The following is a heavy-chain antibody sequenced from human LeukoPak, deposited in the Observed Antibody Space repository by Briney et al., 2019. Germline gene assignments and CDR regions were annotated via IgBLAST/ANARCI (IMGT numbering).Heavy chain of an antibody. Sequence: SETLSLTCTVSGGSISSYYWSWTRQPPGKGLEWIGYIYYSGSTNYNPSLKSRVTISVDTSKNQFSLKLSSVTAADTAVYYCARVERGYCSSTSCYGSKTNDYWGQGTLVTVSS. CDR2: IYYSGST. J-gene: IGHJ4*02. D-gene: IGHD2-2*01. CDR1: GGSISSYY. V-gene: IGHV4-59*12. CDR3: ARVERGYCSSTSCYGSKTNDY.